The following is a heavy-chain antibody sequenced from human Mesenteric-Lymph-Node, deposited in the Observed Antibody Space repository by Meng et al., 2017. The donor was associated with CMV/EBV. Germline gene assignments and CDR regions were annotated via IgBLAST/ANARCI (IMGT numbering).Heavy chain of an antibody. D-gene: IGHD1-7*01. CDR2: IYYSAST. CDR1: GGSISSSSYY. J-gene: IGHJ6*02. V-gene: IGHV4-39*01. Sequence: SETLSLTCSVSGGSISSSSYYWGWIRQPPGKGLEWIGSIYYSASTYYNPSLLSRVTISVDSSKNQFSLTLSSVTAADTAVYYCARHGANWNYVEGKYYPYGMDVWGQGTTVTVSS. CDR3: ARHGANWNYVEGKYYPYGMDV.